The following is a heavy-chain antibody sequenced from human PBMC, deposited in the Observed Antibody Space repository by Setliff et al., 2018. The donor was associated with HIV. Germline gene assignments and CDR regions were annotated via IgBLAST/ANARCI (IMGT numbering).Heavy chain of an antibody. CDR1: GYSISSGYY. V-gene: IGHV4-38-2*02. D-gene: IGHD4-17*01. J-gene: IGHJ3*02. Sequence: PSETLSLTCTVTGYSISSGYYWAWIRQPPGKGLVWIGYIYHAGNTYYNPSLKSRVTISVDTSKNQISLRLNSLTAADTAVYYCARGTTLNVVPDAFDIWGQGTMVTVSS. CDR3: ARGTTLNVVPDAFDI. CDR2: IYHAGNT.